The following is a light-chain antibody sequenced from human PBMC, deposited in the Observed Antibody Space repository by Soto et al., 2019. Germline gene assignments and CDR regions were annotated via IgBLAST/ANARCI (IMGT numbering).Light chain of an antibody. CDR1: QSVSSK. Sequence: EIVMTQSPATLSVSPGEGATLSCRARQSVSSKLAWYQQRPGQAPRLLIYDASTRATGVPARFRRSGCGTEFTLTISSLQSEDFAVYYCQQYNDWPRTFGQWTKVEIK. CDR2: DAS. CDR3: QQYNDWPRT. J-gene: IGKJ1*01. V-gene: IGKV3-15*01.